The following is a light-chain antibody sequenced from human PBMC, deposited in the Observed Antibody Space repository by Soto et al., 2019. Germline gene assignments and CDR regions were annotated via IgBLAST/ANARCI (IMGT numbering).Light chain of an antibody. CDR2: DAS. V-gene: IGKV3-15*01. J-gene: IGKJ1*01. Sequence: EKVMTQSPATLSVDTGERATLSCRASQSVSSNLAWYQQKSGQAPRLLIYDASTRTTAIPARFSGSGSGTEFTLTISSLQSEDLAVYYCQQYDDWPETFGQETKVAI. CDR1: QSVSSN. CDR3: QQYDDWPET.